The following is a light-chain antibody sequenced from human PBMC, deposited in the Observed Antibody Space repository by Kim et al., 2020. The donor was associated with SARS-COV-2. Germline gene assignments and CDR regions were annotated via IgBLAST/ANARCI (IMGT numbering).Light chain of an antibody. CDR2: QDN. CDR3: QAWHSSTVV. Sequence: LTQPPSVSVSPGQTASITCSGDKLGNKYASWYQQKPGQSPLLVIYQDNRRPSGIPERFSGSNSGNTATLTISGTQAIDEAAYYCQAWHSSTVVFGGGTQLTVL. CDR1: KLGNKY. J-gene: IGLJ2*01. V-gene: IGLV3-1*01.